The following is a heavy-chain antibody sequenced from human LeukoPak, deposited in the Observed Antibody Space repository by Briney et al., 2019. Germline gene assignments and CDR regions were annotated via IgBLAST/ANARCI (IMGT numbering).Heavy chain of an antibody. V-gene: IGHV3-7*05. CDR3: ARDPAYSSGWLDH. D-gene: IGHD6-19*01. J-gene: IGHJ4*02. CDR1: GFTFSRYW. CDR2: IKQPGSEK. Sequence: PGGSLRLSCAASGFTFSRYWMSWVRQAPGKGLEWVANIKQPGSEKYYVDSVKGRFTISRDNAKNSLYLQMNSLRVEDTAVYYCARDPAYSSGWLDHWGQGTLVTVSS.